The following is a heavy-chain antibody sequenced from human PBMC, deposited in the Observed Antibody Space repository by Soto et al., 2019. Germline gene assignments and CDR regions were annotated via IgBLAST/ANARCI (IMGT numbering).Heavy chain of an antibody. D-gene: IGHD3-16*01. CDR2: IKPDGSAT. Sequence: GSLRLSCATSDFTFRNYWMNWVRQAPGKGLEWVANIKPDGSATNYVDSVKGRFTISRDNVRNSVSLQMNSLRVEDTAVYFCFGGNGGPQWGQGTLVTVSS. J-gene: IGHJ4*02. CDR3: FGGNGGPQ. V-gene: IGHV3-7*03. CDR1: DFTFRNYW.